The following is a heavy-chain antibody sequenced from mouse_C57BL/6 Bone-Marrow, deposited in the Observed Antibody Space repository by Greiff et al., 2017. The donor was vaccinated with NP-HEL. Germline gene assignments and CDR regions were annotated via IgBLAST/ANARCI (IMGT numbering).Heavy chain of an antibody. CDR2: IDPSDSET. V-gene: IGHV1-52*01. CDR1: GYTFTSYW. D-gene: IGHD1-1*01. CDR3: ARDYYGSSYWGYAMDY. J-gene: IGHJ4*01. Sequence: QVQLQQPGAELVRPGSSVKLSCKASGYTFTSYWMHWVKQRPIQGLEWIGNIDPSDSETHYNQKFKDKATLTVDKSSSTAYMQLSSLTSEDSAVYYGARDYYGSSYWGYAMDYWGQGTSVTVSS.